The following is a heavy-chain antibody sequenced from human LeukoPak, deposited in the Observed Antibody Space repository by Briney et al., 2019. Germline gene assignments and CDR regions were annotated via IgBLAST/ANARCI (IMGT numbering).Heavy chain of an antibody. Sequence: SETLSLTCAVSGYSISSGYYWGWIRRPPGKGLEWIGSIYHSGSTYYNPSLKSRVTISVDTSKNQFSLKLSSVTAADTAVYYCARDLAINDAFDIWGQGTMVTVSS. J-gene: IGHJ3*02. CDR3: ARDLAINDAFDI. D-gene: IGHD3-9*01. V-gene: IGHV4-38-2*02. CDR2: IYHSGST. CDR1: GYSISSGYY.